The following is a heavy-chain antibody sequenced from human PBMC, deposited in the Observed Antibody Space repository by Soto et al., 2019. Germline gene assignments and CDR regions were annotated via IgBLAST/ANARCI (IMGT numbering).Heavy chain of an antibody. J-gene: IGHJ6*02. V-gene: IGHV1-69*13. CDR1: GGTFSSYA. Sequence: ASVKVSCKASGGTFSSYAISWVRQAPGQGLEWMGGIIPILGTANYAQKFQGRVTITADESTSTAYMELSSLRSEDTAVYYCARDPPLTVTTTYGMDVWGQGTTVTVSS. CDR2: IIPILGTA. CDR3: ARDPPLTVTTTYGMDV. D-gene: IGHD4-17*01.